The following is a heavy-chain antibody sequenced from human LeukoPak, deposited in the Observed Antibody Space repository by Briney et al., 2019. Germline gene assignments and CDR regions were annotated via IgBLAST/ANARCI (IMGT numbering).Heavy chain of an antibody. D-gene: IGHD2-15*01. CDR1: GGSINYYY. J-gene: IGHJ4*02. CDR3: ATMGGVVVVAATQDFDY. V-gene: IGHV4-59*05. Sequence: PSETLSLTCTVSGGSINYYYWSWLRQPPGKGLEWIGSIYYSGSTYYNPSLKSRVTISVDTSKNQFSLKLSSVTAADTAVYYCATMGGVVVVAATQDFDYWGQGTLVTVSP. CDR2: IYYSGST.